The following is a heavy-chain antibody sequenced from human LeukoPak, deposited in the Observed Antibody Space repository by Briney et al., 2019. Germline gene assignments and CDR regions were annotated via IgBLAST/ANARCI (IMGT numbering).Heavy chain of an antibody. Sequence: ASVKVSCKASGYTFTSYDINWVRQATGQGLEWMGWMNPNSGNTGYAQKFQGRVTMTRNTSISAAYIELSSLRSEDTAVYYCARGLDCSSTSCYTGDYWGQGTLVTVSS. V-gene: IGHV1-8*01. CDR3: ARGLDCSSTSCYTGDY. CDR1: GYTFTSYD. CDR2: MNPNSGNT. D-gene: IGHD2-2*02. J-gene: IGHJ4*02.